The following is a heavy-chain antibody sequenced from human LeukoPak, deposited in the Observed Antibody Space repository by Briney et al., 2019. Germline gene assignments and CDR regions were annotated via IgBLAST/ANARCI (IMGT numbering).Heavy chain of an antibody. V-gene: IGHV3-48*04. CDR2: ISSSSSTI. D-gene: IGHD2-15*01. CDR3: AREMNSLYCSGGSCYDIFDY. Sequence: GGSLRLSCAASGFTFSSYSMNWVRQAPGKGLEWVAYISSSSSTIYYADSVKGRFTISRDNAKNSLYLQMNSLRAEDTAVYYCAREMNSLYCSGGSCYDIFDYWGQGTLVTVSS. J-gene: IGHJ4*02. CDR1: GFTFSSYS.